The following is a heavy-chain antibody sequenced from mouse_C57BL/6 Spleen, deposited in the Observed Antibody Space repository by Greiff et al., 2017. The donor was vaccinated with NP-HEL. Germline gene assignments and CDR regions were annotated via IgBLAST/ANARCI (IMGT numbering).Heavy chain of an antibody. D-gene: IGHD1-1*01. CDR2: ISSGSSTI. J-gene: IGHJ3*01. Sequence: EVKLVESGGGLVKPGGSLKLSCAASGFTFSDYGMHWVRQAPEKGLEWVAYISSGSSTIYYADTVKGRFTISRDNAKNTLFLQMTSLRSEDTAMYYCARPYYYGSSTDWFAYWGQGTLVTVSA. CDR1: GFTFSDYG. V-gene: IGHV5-17*01. CDR3: ARPYYYGSSTDWFAY.